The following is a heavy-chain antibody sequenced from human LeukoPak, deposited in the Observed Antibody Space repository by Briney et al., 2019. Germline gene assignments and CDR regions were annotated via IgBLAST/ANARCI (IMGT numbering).Heavy chain of an antibody. CDR3: AKDRCSNGIGCYYYYMDV. Sequence: GGSLRLSCAASGFTFSSYWMHWVRQAPGKGLVWVSRINSDGSSTSYADSVKGRFSIPRDSSKNILYLQMNSLRAEDTAVYYCAKDRCSNGIGCYYYYMDVWGKGTTVTISS. CDR2: INSDGSST. CDR1: GFTFSSYW. V-gene: IGHV3-74*01. D-gene: IGHD2-8*01. J-gene: IGHJ6*03.